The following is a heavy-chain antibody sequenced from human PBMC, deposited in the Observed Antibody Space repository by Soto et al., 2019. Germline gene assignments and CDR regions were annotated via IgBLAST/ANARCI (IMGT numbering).Heavy chain of an antibody. D-gene: IGHD6-19*01. V-gene: IGHV3-23*01. CDR2: ISGNSGST. CDR1: GFTFSTYA. CDR3: ANDQSGWYFDY. Sequence: EVQLLESGGGLVQPGGSLRLSCVASGFTFSTYAMSWVRQAPGKGLEWVSSISGNSGSTNYADSVKGRFTISRDNSNNRLYLQMNSLRADDTAVYYCANDQSGWYFDYWGQGTLVTVSS. J-gene: IGHJ4*02.